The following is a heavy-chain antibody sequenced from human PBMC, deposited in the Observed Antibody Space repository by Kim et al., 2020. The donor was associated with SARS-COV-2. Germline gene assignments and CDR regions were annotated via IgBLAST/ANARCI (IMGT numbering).Heavy chain of an antibody. CDR1: GFTFSSYA. D-gene: IGHD6-13*01. CDR3: AKATDHSSSWPNWFDP. V-gene: IGHV3-23*03. CDR2: IYSGGSST. Sequence: GGSLRLSCAASGFTFSSYAMSWVRQAPGKGLEWVSVIYSGGSSTYYADSVKDRFTISRDNSKNTLYLQMNSLRAEDTAVYYCAKATDHSSSWPNWFDPWGQGTLVTVSS. J-gene: IGHJ5*02.